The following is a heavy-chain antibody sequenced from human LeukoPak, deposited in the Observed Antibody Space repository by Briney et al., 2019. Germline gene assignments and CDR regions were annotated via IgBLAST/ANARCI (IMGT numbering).Heavy chain of an antibody. Sequence: GGSLRLSCAASGFTVNNKYMTWVRQAPGKGLEWVSLIYNDGRTYYADSVKGRFTISRDNSKNTLYLQMNSLRAEDTAVYYCAKDRCSGGSCYSDYWGQGTLVTVSS. CDR1: GFTVNNKY. D-gene: IGHD2-15*01. J-gene: IGHJ4*02. CDR2: IYNDGRT. V-gene: IGHV3-66*02. CDR3: AKDRCSGGSCYSDY.